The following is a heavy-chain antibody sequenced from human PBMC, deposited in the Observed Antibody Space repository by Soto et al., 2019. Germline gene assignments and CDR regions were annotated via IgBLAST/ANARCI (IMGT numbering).Heavy chain of an antibody. CDR1: GGSISSYY. Sequence: QVQLQESGPGLVKPSETLALTCTVSGGSISSYYWSWIRQPPGKGLEWIGYIYNSRRTNYNPSLKSRVTISVDTSKNQFSLKLSSVTAADTAVYYCARRYGYSFDYWGQGTLVTVSS. J-gene: IGHJ4*02. D-gene: IGHD1-1*01. CDR3: ARRYGYSFDY. V-gene: IGHV4-59*08. CDR2: IYNSRRT.